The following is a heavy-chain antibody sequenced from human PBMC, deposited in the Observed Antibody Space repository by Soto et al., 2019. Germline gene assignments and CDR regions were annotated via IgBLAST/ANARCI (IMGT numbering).Heavy chain of an antibody. CDR2: ISGSGGST. V-gene: IGHV3-23*01. D-gene: IGHD3-3*01. J-gene: IGHJ6*02. CDR1: GFTFSSYA. CDR3: AADRDFWSGYTYYGMDV. Sequence: GGSMRLSCAASGFTFSSYAMSWVRQAPGKGLEWVSAISGSGGSTYYADSVKGRFTISRDNSKNTLYLQMNSLRSEDTAVYYCAADRDFWSGYTYYGMDVWGQGTTVTVSS.